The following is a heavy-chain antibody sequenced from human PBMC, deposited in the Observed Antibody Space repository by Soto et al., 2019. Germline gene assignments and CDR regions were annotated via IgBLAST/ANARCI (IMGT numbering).Heavy chain of an antibody. Sequence: QVQLVQSGAEVKKPGSSVKVSCKASGGTFSSYAISWVRQAPGQGLEWMGGIIPIFGTANYAQKFQGRVTITANESTHTAYMELSSLKSEDTAVDYCARGERRDGYSAWEREYYYYGMDVWGQGTTVTVSS. CDR3: ARGERRDGYSAWEREYYYYGMDV. D-gene: IGHD1-26*01. CDR2: IIPIFGTA. V-gene: IGHV1-69*01. J-gene: IGHJ6*02. CDR1: GGTFSSYA.